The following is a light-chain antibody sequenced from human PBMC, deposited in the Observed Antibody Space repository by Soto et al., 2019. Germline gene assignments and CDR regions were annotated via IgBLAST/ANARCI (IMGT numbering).Light chain of an antibody. CDR3: QQYLDWPPT. J-gene: IGKJ1*01. CDR2: GAS. Sequence: EIVMTQSPATLSVSPGERATLSCRASQSLNSALAWYQQKPGQVPRLLIYGASSRATGLPARFSASGSGTEFTLTISSLQSEDFAVYYCQQYLDWPPTFGQGTKVDI. CDR1: QSLNSA. V-gene: IGKV3-15*01.